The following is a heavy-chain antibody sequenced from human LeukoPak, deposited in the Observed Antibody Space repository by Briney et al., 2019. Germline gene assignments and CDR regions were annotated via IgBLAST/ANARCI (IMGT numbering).Heavy chain of an antibody. D-gene: IGHD6-6*01. Sequence: GGSLRLSCAASGFTLSSYAMSWVRQAPGKGLEWVSGISGSGASTYYADSVKGRFTISRDNSKNTLYLQMNSLRAEDTAVYYCAKHLAARPLYYFDYWGQGTLVTVSS. CDR3: AKHLAARPLYYFDY. CDR2: ISGSGAST. CDR1: GFTLSSYA. J-gene: IGHJ4*02. V-gene: IGHV3-23*01.